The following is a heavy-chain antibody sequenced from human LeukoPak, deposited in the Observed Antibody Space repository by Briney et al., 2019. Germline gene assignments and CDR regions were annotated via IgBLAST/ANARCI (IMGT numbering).Heavy chain of an antibody. CDR2: ISSSGSTI. Sequence: PGGSLRLSCAASGFTFSSYEMNWIRQAPGKGLEWVSYISSSGSTIYYADSVKGRFTISRDNAKNSLYLQMNSLRAEDTAVYHCARERTGATLTWGQGTLVTVSS. CDR3: ARERTGATLT. D-gene: IGHD4/OR15-4a*01. V-gene: IGHV3-48*03. CDR1: GFTFSSYE. J-gene: IGHJ5*02.